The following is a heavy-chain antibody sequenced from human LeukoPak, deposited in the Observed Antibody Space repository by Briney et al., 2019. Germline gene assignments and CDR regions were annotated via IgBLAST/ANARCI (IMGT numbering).Heavy chain of an antibody. CDR2: FTAYGGT. Sequence: GGSLGLSCAASGFIFSDYTMMWVRRAPGKGLQWVATFTAYGGTYYAASVKGRFAISRDNSRDTVSLYMNSLRVEDTAMYYCAKGSTGGKGDWFDPWGPGTLVTVSS. CDR1: GFIFSDYT. V-gene: IGHV3-23*01. J-gene: IGHJ5*02. D-gene: IGHD4-23*01. CDR3: AKGSTGGKGDWFDP.